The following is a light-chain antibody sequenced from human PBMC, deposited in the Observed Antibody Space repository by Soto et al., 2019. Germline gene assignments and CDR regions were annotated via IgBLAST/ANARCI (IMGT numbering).Light chain of an antibody. Sequence: QPVLTQPPSVSGTPGQRVTISCSESSSNIGSNYVYWYQQLPETAPKLLIYRNNQRPSGVPDRFSGSKSGTSASLAISGLRSEDEADYYCAVWDDSLSSHWLFGGGTKLTVL. J-gene: IGLJ3*02. CDR1: SSNIGSNY. V-gene: IGLV1-47*01. CDR2: RNN. CDR3: AVWDDSLSSHWL.